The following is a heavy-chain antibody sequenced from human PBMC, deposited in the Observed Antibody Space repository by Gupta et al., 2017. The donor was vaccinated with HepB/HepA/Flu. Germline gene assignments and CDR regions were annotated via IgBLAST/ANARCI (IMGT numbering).Heavy chain of an antibody. D-gene: IGHD3-22*01. CDR2: IYPGDSDT. Sequence: EVQLVQSGAEVKKPGESLKISCKGSGYSFTSYWIGWVRQMPGKGLEWMGIIYPGDSDTRYSPSFQGQVTISADKSISTAYLQWSSLKASDTAMYYCVRVHYYDSSGYYGVAFDIWGQGTMVTVSS. V-gene: IGHV5-51*01. CDR1: GYSFTSYW. CDR3: VRVHYYDSSGYYGVAFDI. J-gene: IGHJ3*02.